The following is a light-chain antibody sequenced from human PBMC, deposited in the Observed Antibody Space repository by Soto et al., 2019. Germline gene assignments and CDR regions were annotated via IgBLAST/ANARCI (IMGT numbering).Light chain of an antibody. CDR2: DVS. Sequence: EIVLTQSPATLSLSPGERATLSCRASQSVNNYLAWYQQRPGQAPRLLIYDVSNRATGIPARFSGSGSGTDFNLTISSLETDESAVYIVKHRSHGPWLWFGGGLRVEIK. J-gene: IGKJ4*02. CDR3: KHRSHGPWLW. CDR1: QSVNNY. V-gene: IGKV3-11*01.